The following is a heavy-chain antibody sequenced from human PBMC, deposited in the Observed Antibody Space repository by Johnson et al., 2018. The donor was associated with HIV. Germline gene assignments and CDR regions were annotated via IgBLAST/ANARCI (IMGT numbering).Heavy chain of an antibody. CDR2: ISYDGSDK. V-gene: IGHV3-30*04. D-gene: IGHD5-12*01. Sequence: QVRLVESGGGVVQPGRSLRLSCAASGFTFSSYAMHWVRQAPGKGLEWVAVISYDGSDKDYADSVKGRFTISRDSSKNTLYLQMNSLRIEDTAVYYCAKDQHGPLVPTVMRDDAFDIWGQGTMVTVS. CDR1: GFTFSSYA. CDR3: AKDQHGPLVPTVMRDDAFDI. J-gene: IGHJ3*02.